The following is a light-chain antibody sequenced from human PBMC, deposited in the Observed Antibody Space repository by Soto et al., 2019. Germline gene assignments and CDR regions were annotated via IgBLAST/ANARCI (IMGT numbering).Light chain of an antibody. Sequence: IVLTQSPVTLSVSPGERATLSCRAIQSVSSSYLAWYQQKPGQAPRLLIYGASSRATGIPDRFSGSGSGTDFTLTISRLEPEDFAVYYCQQYGSSPKITFGQGTRLEIK. J-gene: IGKJ5*01. CDR3: QQYGSSPKIT. CDR1: QSVSSSY. V-gene: IGKV3-20*01. CDR2: GAS.